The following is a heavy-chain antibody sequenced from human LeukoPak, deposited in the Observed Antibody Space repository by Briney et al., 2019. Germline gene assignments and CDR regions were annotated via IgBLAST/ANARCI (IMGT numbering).Heavy chain of an antibody. CDR3: ARHDCSSTSCSQSLDY. V-gene: IGHV3-7*01. D-gene: IGHD2-2*01. CDR2: INQDGSAR. CDR1: GLTISRNW. J-gene: IGHJ4*02. Sequence: PGGSLRLSCAASGLTISRNWMSWVRQAPGKGLEWVANINQDGSARDSVDSVRGRFTISRDTPKNSLFLQMNSLRAEDTALYYCARHDCSSTSCSQSLDYWGRGTLVTVSS.